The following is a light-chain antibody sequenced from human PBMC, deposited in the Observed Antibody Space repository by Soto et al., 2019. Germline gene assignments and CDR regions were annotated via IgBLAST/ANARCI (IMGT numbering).Light chain of an antibody. CDR3: QQYNNWPPRT. Sequence: EIVMTQSPATLSVSPGERATLSCRASQSVSSNLAWYQQKPGQAPRLLIYGASTRATGIPARFSGSGSVTEFTLTTSSLQSEDFADYYCQQYNNWPPRTFGQGTKVEIK. V-gene: IGKV3-15*01. J-gene: IGKJ1*01. CDR2: GAS. CDR1: QSVSSN.